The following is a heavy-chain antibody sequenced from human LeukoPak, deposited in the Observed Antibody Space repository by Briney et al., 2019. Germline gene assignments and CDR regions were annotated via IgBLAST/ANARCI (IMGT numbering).Heavy chain of an antibody. CDR2: MYNGGSI. CDR3: ARNETSGYFDI. V-gene: IGHV4-39*01. CDR1: GGSISSSTHY. J-gene: IGHJ3*02. D-gene: IGHD3-22*01. Sequence: SETLSLTCTVSGGSISSSTHYWGWIRQSPGKGLEWIGSMYNGGSISYNPSLRSRVTITVDTSKNQFSLNFNSVTAADTALYFCARNETSGYFDIWGQGTMVTVSS.